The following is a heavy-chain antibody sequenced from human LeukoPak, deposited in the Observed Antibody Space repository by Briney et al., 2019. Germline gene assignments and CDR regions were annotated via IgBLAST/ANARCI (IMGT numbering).Heavy chain of an antibody. CDR1: GFTFDDYA. CDR2: ISWNSGSI. J-gene: IGHJ3*02. V-gene: IGHV3-9*01. Sequence: GRSLRLSCAASGFTFDDYAMQWVRQAPGKGLEWVSGISWNSGSIGYADSVKGRFTISRDNAKNSLYLQMNSLRAEDTALYYCAKESIYYYDSSGYPQGAFDIWGQGTMVTVSS. D-gene: IGHD3-22*01. CDR3: AKESIYYYDSSGYPQGAFDI.